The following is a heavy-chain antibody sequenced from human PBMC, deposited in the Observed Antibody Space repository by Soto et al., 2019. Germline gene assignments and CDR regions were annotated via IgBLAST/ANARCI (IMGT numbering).Heavy chain of an antibody. D-gene: IGHD6-13*01. CDR2: INHSGST. CDR1: GGSFSGYY. J-gene: IGHJ3*02. CDR3: AGRAGKRSLRAFDI. V-gene: IGHV4-34*01. Sequence: PSETLSLTCAVYGGSFSGYYWSRIRQPPGKGLEWIGEINHSGSTNYNPSLKSRVTISVDTSKNQFSLKLSSVTAADTAVYYCAGRAGKRSLRAFDIWGQGTMVTVSS.